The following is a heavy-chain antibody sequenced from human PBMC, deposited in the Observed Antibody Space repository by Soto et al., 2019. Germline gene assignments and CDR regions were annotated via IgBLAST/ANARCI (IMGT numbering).Heavy chain of an antibody. Sequence: SETLSLTCTVSGGSISSYYWSWIRQPPGKGLEWIGYIYYSGSTNYNPSLKSRVTISVDTSKNQFSLKLSSVTAADTAVYYCARTPRRDWLLSYFDYWGQGTLVTVS. CDR3: ARTPRRDWLLSYFDY. J-gene: IGHJ4*02. CDR2: IYYSGST. V-gene: IGHV4-59*01. CDR1: GGSISSYY. D-gene: IGHD3-9*01.